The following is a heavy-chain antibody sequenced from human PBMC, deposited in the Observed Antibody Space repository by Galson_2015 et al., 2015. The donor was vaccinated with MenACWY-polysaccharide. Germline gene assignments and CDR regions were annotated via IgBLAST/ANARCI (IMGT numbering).Heavy chain of an antibody. CDR2: ISYSGST. V-gene: IGHV4-39*01. CDR3: ASRLAQVGIAGYGYGMDV. D-gene: IGHD2-15*01. CDR1: GGSISSSNYY. J-gene: IGHJ6*02. Sequence: SETLSLTCTVSGGSISSSNYYWGWIRQSPEKGLEWIGTISYSGSTYYNPSLKSRVTRSVDTSKNQFSLKLSSVTAADTAVYYCASRLAQVGIAGYGYGMDVWGQGTTVTVSS.